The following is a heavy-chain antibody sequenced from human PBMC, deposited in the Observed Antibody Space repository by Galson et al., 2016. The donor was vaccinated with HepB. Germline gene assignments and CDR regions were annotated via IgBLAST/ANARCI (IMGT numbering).Heavy chain of an antibody. J-gene: IGHJ4*02. Sequence: PALVKPTQTLTLTCTVSGFSVSDSGLGVGWIRQPPGKALEWLAVISWDDDKRYNPSLRDRLAITKDTSKNQVVLTMANMDPVDTGTYSCAQGGVELWPYNLWGQGTLVAVSS. CDR2: ISWDDDK. D-gene: IGHD5-24*01. V-gene: IGHV2-5*02. CDR3: AQGGVELWPYNL. CDR1: GFSVSDSGLG.